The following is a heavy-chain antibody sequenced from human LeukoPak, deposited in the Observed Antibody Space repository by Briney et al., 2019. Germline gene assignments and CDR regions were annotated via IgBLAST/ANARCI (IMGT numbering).Heavy chain of an antibody. J-gene: IGHJ4*02. CDR2: IYYRGST. Sequence: SETLSLTSTVSGGSISSYYWSWIRQPPGKGLEWIGYIYYRGSTNYNPSLKSRVTISVDTSKNQFSLKLSSVTAADTAVYCCASNYDSSGYYYGYWGQGTLVTVSS. CDR1: GGSISSYY. V-gene: IGHV4-59*01. D-gene: IGHD3-22*01. CDR3: ASNYDSSGYYYGY.